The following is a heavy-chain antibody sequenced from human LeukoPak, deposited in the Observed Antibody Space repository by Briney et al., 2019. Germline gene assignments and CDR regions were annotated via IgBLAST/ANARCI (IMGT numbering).Heavy chain of an antibody. V-gene: IGHV3-49*04. CDR2: IRSKTYGGTT. J-gene: IGHJ4*02. CDR3: TRGNSGSYYNQGFDY. Sequence: PGGSLRLSCTASGFTFGDYSMTWVRQAPGKGLQWVGFIRSKTYGGTTEYAASVKGRFTISRDDSKSIAYLQMNSLKTEDTAVYYCTRGNSGSYYNQGFDYWGQGTPVTASS. D-gene: IGHD3-10*01. CDR1: GFTFGDYS.